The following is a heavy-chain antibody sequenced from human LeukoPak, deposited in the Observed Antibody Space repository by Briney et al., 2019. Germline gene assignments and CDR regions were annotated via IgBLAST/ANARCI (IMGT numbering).Heavy chain of an antibody. CDR1: GFTFNDYH. J-gene: IGHJ4*02. V-gene: IGHV3-11*01. CDR2: ISPGGGDI. D-gene: IGHD6-19*01. CDR3: ASGRDIEVAGPGGYFDH. Sequence: GGSLRLSCAASGFTFNDYHMTWIRQAPGKGLEWISYISPGGGDIYFADSVRGRFTLSRDNAKNSLYLQMSSLTPEDTAVYYCASGRDIEVAGPGGYFDHWGQGTLVAVSS.